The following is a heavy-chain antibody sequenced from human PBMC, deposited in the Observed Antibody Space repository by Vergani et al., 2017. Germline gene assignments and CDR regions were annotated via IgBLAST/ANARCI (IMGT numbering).Heavy chain of an antibody. CDR1: GFTFSSYE. J-gene: IGHJ6*02. D-gene: IGHD6-19*01. Sequence: EVQLVESGGGLVKPGGSLRLSCAASGFTFSSYEMNWVRQAPGQGLEWVSYISSSGSTIYYADSVKGRFTISRDNAKNSLYLQMNSLRAEDTAVYYCAGDWSAGIAVAGTRANGIDVWGQGTTVTVSS. CDR2: ISSSGSTI. V-gene: IGHV3-48*03. CDR3: AGDWSAGIAVAGTRANGIDV.